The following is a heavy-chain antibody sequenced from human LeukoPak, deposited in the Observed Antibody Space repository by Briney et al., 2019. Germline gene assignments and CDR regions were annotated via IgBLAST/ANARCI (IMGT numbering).Heavy chain of an antibody. V-gene: IGHV3-23*01. Sequence: GGSLRLSCAASGFTFSRYAMSWVRHAPGKGLEWVSDISGSGVSTYYTDSVKGRFTISRDNSKNTMYLQMNSLRAEDMALYYCAKVNGYCSGGSCYSSGSYYYYGVDVWGKGTTVTVSS. CDR3: AKVNGYCSGGSCYSSGSYYYYGVDV. D-gene: IGHD2-15*01. CDR2: ISGSGVST. CDR1: GFTFSRYA. J-gene: IGHJ6*04.